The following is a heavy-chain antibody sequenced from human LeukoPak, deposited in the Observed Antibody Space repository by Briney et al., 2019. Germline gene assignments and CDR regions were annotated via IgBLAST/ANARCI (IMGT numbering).Heavy chain of an antibody. CDR3: ARGSIVVVPAAMRRGGGHFDY. D-gene: IGHD2-2*01. CDR2: ISYDGSNK. V-gene: IGHV3-30-3*01. Sequence: GGSLRLSCAASGFTFSSYAMHWVRQAPGKGPEWVAVISYDGSNKYYADSVKGRFTISRDNSKNTLYLQMNSLRAEDTAVYYCARGSIVVVPAAMRRGGGHFDYWGQGTLVTVSS. J-gene: IGHJ4*02. CDR1: GFTFSSYA.